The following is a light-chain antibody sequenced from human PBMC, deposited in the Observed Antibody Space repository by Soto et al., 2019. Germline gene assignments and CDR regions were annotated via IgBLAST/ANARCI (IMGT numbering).Light chain of an antibody. J-gene: IGLJ2*01. CDR1: RSDVGSYNL. Sequence: QSVLTQPASVSGSPGQSITISCTGARSDVGSYNLVSWYQQHPGIAPKLIIYEVTKRPSGVSNRFSGSKSGNTASLTISGLQAEGESDYYCCSYAGSSTLLFGGGTKVTVL. CDR3: CSYAGSSTLL. CDR2: EVT. V-gene: IGLV2-23*02.